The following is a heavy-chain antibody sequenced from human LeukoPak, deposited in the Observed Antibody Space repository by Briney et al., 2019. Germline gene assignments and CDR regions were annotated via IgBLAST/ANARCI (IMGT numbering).Heavy chain of an antibody. CDR3: AKRGDCSGTCTYDY. J-gene: IGHJ4*02. Sequence: PGGSLRLSCAASGFTLSSYAMSWVRQAPGKGLEWVSAISGSGGSTYYADSVKGRFTISRDNSKNTLYLQMNSLRAEDTAVYYCAKRGDCSGTCTYDYWGQGTLVTVSS. CDR2: ISGSGGST. D-gene: IGHD2-2*01. CDR1: GFTLSSYA. V-gene: IGHV3-23*01.